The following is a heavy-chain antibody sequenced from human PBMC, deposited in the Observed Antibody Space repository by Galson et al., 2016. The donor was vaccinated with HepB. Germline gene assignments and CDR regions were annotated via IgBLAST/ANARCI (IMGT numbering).Heavy chain of an antibody. D-gene: IGHD2-15*01. V-gene: IGHV6-1*01. CDR1: GDSVSNNHVA. Sequence: AISGDSVSNNHVAWNWIRQSPSRGLEWLGRTYRGSNQYAASMRGRIAINSDTSTNQFSLQLSSVTPEDTGLYYCARGAYSSFDIWGQGTMVTVSS. J-gene: IGHJ3*02. CDR3: ARGAYSSFDI. CDR2: TYRGSN.